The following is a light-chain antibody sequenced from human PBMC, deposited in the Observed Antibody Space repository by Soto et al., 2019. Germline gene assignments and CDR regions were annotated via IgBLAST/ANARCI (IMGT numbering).Light chain of an antibody. V-gene: IGLV2-8*01. Sequence: QSALTRPPSASGSPGQSVTISCSGTSSDVGGYDSVSWYQHHPGKVPKLIIFDVDKWPSGVPDRFSGFKSGNTASLTVSGLRAEDEADYYCSSYAGSNTFVFGTGTKVTVL. CDR1: SSDVGGYDS. CDR2: DVD. J-gene: IGLJ1*01. CDR3: SSYAGSNTFV.